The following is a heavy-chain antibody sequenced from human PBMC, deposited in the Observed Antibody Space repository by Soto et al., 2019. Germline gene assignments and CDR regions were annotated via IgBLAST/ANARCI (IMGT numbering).Heavy chain of an antibody. D-gene: IGHD3-10*01. CDR3: ARGRYGSGSYFDY. Sequence: SETLSLTCAVYGGSFSGYYWSWIRQPPGKGLEWIGEIHHSGSTNYNPSLKSRVTISVDTSKNQFSLKLCSVTAADTAVYYCARGRYGSGSYFDYWGQGTLVTVSS. J-gene: IGHJ4*02. CDR1: GGSFSGYY. V-gene: IGHV4-34*01. CDR2: IHHSGST.